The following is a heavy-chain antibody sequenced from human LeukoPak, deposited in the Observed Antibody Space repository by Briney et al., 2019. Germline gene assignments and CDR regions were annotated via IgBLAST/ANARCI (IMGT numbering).Heavy chain of an antibody. CDR2: IYYSGST. CDR1: GGSISSYY. V-gene: IGHV4-59*01. J-gene: IGHJ4*02. Sequence: SETLSLTCTVSGGSISSYYWSWIRQPPGKGLEWIGCIYYSGSTNYNPSLKSRVTISVDTSKNQFSLKLSSVTAADTAVYYCARRDPEGDFDYWGQGTLVTVSS. D-gene: IGHD2-21*02. CDR3: ARRDPEGDFDY.